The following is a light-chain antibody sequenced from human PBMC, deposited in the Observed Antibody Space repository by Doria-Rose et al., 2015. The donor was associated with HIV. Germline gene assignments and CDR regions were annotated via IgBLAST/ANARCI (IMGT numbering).Light chain of an antibody. CDR2: EVS. CDR3: YSYVGSSTVV. J-gene: IGLJ3*02. CDR1: SSDVGSYNL. V-gene: IGLV2-23*02. Sequence: QSALIQPASVSGSPGQSITISCTGTSSDVGSYNLVSWYQQYPGKVYKLMIFEVSKRPSGISNRFSGSKSGNTASLTISGLQAEDEADYYCYSYVGSSTVVFGGGTKLTVL.